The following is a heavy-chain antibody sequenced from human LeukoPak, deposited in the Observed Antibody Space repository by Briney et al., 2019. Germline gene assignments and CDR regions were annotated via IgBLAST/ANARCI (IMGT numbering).Heavy chain of an antibody. V-gene: IGHV3-30*18. J-gene: IGHJ4*02. D-gene: IGHD2-21*02. CDR1: GFTFSSYG. Sequence: GRSLRLSCAASGFTFSSYGMHWVRQAPGKGLEWVAVISYDGSNKYYADSVKGRFTISRDNSKNTLYLQMNSLRAEDTAVYNCAKKYCGGDCYLDGFDYWGQGTLVTVSS. CDR3: AKKYCGGDCYLDGFDY. CDR2: ISYDGSNK.